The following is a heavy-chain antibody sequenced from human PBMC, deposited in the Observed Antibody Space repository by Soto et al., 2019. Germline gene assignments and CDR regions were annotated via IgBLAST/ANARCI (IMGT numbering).Heavy chain of an antibody. D-gene: IGHD6-6*01. CDR1: GFTFSNYA. V-gene: IGHV3-23*01. J-gene: IGHJ4*02. CDR2: ISGSDDST. Sequence: PGGSLRLSCAASGFTFSNYAMNWVRQAPGKGLEWVSVISGSDDSTYYADSVKGRFTISRDNSKNTLYLQMNSLRAEDTAVYYCAKRSSSSTFDYWGQGTLVTVSS. CDR3: AKRSSSSTFDY.